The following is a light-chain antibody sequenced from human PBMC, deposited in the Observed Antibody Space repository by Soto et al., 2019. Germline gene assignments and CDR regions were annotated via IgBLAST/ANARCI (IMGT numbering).Light chain of an antibody. CDR3: QQYGSSPWT. V-gene: IGKV3-20*01. Sequence: DIVLTQSPGTLSLSPGERATLSCRASQSVSGSSLAWYQQRPGQAPRLLIYGASNRATGIPDRFSGSGSGTDFTLNISRLEPEDFAVYNCQQYGSSPWTFGQGTKVDI. J-gene: IGKJ1*01. CDR2: GAS. CDR1: QSVSGSS.